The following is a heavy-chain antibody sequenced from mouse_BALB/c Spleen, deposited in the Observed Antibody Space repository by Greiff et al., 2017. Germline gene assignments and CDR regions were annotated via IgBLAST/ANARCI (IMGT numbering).Heavy chain of an antibody. CDR1: GYAYSSYW. Sequence: VQLQQSGAELVRPGSSMKISCKASGYAYSSYWMNWVKQRPGQGLEWIGQIYPGDGDTNYNGKFKGKATLTADKSSSTAYMQLSSLTSEDSAVYFCARGLPYWYFDVWGAGTTVTVSS. D-gene: IGHD2-4*01. J-gene: IGHJ1*01. CDR3: ARGLPYWYFDV. V-gene: IGHV1-80*01. CDR2: IYPGDGDT.